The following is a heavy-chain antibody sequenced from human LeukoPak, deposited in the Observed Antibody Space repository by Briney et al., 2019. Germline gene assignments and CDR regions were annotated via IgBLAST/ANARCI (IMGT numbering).Heavy chain of an antibody. D-gene: IGHD3-9*01. CDR1: GYSFTSYW. J-gene: IGHJ4*02. V-gene: IGHV5-51*01. CDR2: IYPGDSDT. CDR3: AIGYDILTGYYSGEFDY. Sequence: GESLKISCKGSGYSFTSYWIGWVRQMPGRGLEWMGIIYPGDSDTRYSPSFQGQVTISADKSISTAYLQWSSLKASDTAMYYCAIGYDILTGYYSGEFDYWGQGTLVTVSS.